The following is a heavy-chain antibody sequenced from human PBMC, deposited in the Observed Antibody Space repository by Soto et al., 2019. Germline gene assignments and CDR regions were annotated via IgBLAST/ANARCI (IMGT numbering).Heavy chain of an antibody. V-gene: IGHV1-18*04. J-gene: IGHJ4*02. Sequence: VASVKVSCKASGYTFTSYGISWVRQAPGQGLEWMGWISAYNGNTNYAQKLQGRVTMTTDTSTSTAYMELRSLRSDDTAVYYCARDPGGYSYGHYFDYWGQGTLVTVSS. D-gene: IGHD5-18*01. CDR3: ARDPGGYSYGHYFDY. CDR2: ISAYNGNT. CDR1: GYTFTSYG.